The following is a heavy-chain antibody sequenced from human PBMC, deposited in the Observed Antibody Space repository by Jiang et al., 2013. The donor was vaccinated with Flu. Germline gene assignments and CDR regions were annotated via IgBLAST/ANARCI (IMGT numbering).Heavy chain of an antibody. D-gene: IGHD4-17*01. J-gene: IGHJ6*02. CDR1: AATLSNYA. CDR3: SQGAPHGDPNFYYYYGMDV. Sequence: SGAEVKKPGSSVKVSCKPSAATLSNYAISWVRQAPGQGLEWLGGIIPATGIVNYPQKFKGRVTVIADKSTDTTYMELRRLTFDDTAVYYCSQGAPHGDPNFYYYYGMDVWGPGTTVTVSS. CDR2: IIPATGIV. V-gene: IGHV1-69*10.